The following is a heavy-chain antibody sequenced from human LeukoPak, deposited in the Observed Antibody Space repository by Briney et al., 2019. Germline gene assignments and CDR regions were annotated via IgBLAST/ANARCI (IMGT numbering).Heavy chain of an antibody. CDR3: AREEEAEGALDY. D-gene: IGHD1-26*01. CDR2: IYYSGST. Sequence: SQTLSLTCTVSGGSINSGDYYWSWIRQPPGKGLEWIGYIYYSGSTYYNPSLKSRVTISVDTSKNQFSLKLSSVTAADTAVYYCAREEEAEGALDYWGQGTLVTVSS. V-gene: IGHV4-30-4*01. CDR1: GGSINSGDYY. J-gene: IGHJ4*02.